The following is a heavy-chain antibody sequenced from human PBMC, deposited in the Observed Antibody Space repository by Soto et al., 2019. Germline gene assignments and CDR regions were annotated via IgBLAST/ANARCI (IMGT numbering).Heavy chain of an antibody. CDR3: AKKQQLVHISSHY. J-gene: IGHJ4*02. CDR2: ISGSGGST. D-gene: IGHD6-13*01. V-gene: IGHV3-23*01. CDR1: GFTFSSYA. Sequence: EVQLLESGGGLVQPGGSLRLSCAASGFTFSSYAMSWVRQAPGKGLEWVSAISGSGGSTYYADSVKGRFTISRDNSKNTLYLQMNSLRAEATAVYYCAKKQQLVHISSHYWGKGTLVTVSS.